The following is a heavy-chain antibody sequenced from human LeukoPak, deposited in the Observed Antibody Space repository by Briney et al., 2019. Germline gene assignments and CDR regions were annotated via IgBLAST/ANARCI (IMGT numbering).Heavy chain of an antibody. D-gene: IGHD3-22*01. CDR1: GFTFSTYA. CDR3: AKDSSPYYHDSSVYYPYWYFDI. Sequence: GGSLRLSCAASGFTFSTYAMSWVRQAPGKGLEWVSGISGSGGSTYYADSVKGLFTISRDNSKNTLYLQMNSLRAEDTAVYYCAKDSSPYYHDSSVYYPYWYFDIWGRGTLVTVSS. J-gene: IGHJ2*01. CDR2: ISGSGGST. V-gene: IGHV3-23*01.